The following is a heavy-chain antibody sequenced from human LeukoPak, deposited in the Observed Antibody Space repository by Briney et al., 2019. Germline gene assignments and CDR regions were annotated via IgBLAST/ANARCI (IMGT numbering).Heavy chain of an antibody. V-gene: IGHV1-3*01. Sequence: ASVKVSCKASGYTFTSYAMHWVRQAPGQRLEWMGWINAGNGNTKYSQKFQGRVTITRDTSASTAYMELSSLRSEDTAVYYCARKRGRVRGVQIYDAFDIWGQGTMVTVSS. CDR2: INAGNGNT. CDR1: GYTFTSYA. CDR3: ARKRGRVRGVQIYDAFDI. D-gene: IGHD3-10*01. J-gene: IGHJ3*02.